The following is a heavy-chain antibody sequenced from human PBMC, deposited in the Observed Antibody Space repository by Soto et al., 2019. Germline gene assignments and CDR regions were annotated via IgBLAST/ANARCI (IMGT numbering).Heavy chain of an antibody. J-gene: IGHJ4*02. V-gene: IGHV3-30*18. CDR2: ISYDGSNK. CDR3: AKGTVGATPDDY. Sequence: PGGSLRLSCAASGFTFSSYGMHWVRQAPGKGLEWVAVISYDGSNKYYADSVKGRFTISRDNSKNTLYLQMNSLRAEDTAVYYCAKGTVGATPDDYWGQGTLVTVSS. D-gene: IGHD1-26*01. CDR1: GFTFSSYG.